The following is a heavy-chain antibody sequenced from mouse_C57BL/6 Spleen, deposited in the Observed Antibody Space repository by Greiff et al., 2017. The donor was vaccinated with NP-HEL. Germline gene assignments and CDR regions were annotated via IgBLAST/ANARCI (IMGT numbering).Heavy chain of an antibody. J-gene: IGHJ2*01. Sequence: EVQLQESGPGLVRPSQSLSLTCYVTGYSITSGYYCTWIRQFPGNKLEWINSISSDGGNNYNPSLKNRISITRDTSKNQFFLKLNSVTTEDTSTYYCAREGAAQATFDYWGQGTTLTVSS. CDR1: GYSITSGYY. CDR2: ISSDGGN. D-gene: IGHD3-2*02. CDR3: AREGAAQATFDY. V-gene: IGHV3-6*01.